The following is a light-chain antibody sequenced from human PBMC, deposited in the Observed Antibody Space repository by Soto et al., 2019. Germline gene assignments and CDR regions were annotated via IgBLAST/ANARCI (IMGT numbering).Light chain of an antibody. CDR1: QSISSW. CDR3: QQYNSYSH. Sequence: DIQMTQSPSTLSASVGDRVTITCRASQSISSWLAWYQQKPGKAPKLLIYKASTLESGVPSRFSGSGSGTEFTLTISSLQPDDFATYYCQQYNSYSHFGQGTKLEIK. CDR2: KAS. J-gene: IGKJ2*01. V-gene: IGKV1-5*03.